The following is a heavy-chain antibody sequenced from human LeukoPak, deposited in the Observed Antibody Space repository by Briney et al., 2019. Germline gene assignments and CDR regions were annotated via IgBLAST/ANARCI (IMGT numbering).Heavy chain of an antibody. CDR3: AGNTPDYYGSGTDY. CDR1: GGSISSYY. Sequence: SETLSLTCTVSGGSISSYYWSWIRQPPGKGLEWIGYIYYSGSTNYNPSLKSRVTISVDTSKNQFSLKLSSVTAADTAVYYCAGNTPDYYGSGTDYWGQGTLVTVSS. V-gene: IGHV4-59*01. J-gene: IGHJ4*02. D-gene: IGHD3-10*01. CDR2: IYYSGST.